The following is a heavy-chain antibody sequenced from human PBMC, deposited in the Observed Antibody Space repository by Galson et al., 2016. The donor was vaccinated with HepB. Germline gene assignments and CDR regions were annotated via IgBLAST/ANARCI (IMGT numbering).Heavy chain of an antibody. Sequence: SLRLSCAASGFTFSHFGMHWVRQAPGKGLEWLAVVWYDGSNEYYADSVRGRFTISRDNSKNTLYLQTNSLGVEDAAVYYCARVVLGGGYDFGGRGHYYYYYGMDVWGTGTTVTVSS. V-gene: IGHV3-33*01. CDR3: ARVVLGGGYDFGGRGHYYYYYGMDV. J-gene: IGHJ6*04. CDR1: GFTFSHFG. D-gene: IGHD5-12*01. CDR2: VWYDGSNE.